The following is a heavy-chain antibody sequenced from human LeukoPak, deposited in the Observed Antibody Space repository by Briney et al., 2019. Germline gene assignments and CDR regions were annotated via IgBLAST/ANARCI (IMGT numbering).Heavy chain of an antibody. J-gene: IGHJ6*04. Sequence: SETLSLTCAVYGGSFSGYYWSWIRRPPGKGLEWIGEINHSGSTNYNPSLKSRVTISVDTSKNQFSLKLSSVTAAGTAVYYCARGGKVNGYYYYGMDVWGKGTTVTVSS. CDR1: GGSFSGYY. V-gene: IGHV4-34*01. CDR2: INHSGST. D-gene: IGHD3-22*01. CDR3: ARGGKVNGYYYYGMDV.